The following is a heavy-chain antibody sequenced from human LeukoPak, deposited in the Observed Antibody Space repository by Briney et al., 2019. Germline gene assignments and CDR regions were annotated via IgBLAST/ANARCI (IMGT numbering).Heavy chain of an antibody. CDR3: ARHRGYCSSTSCYARNWFDP. CDR1: GGSSSGYY. V-gene: IGHV4-34*01. J-gene: IGHJ5*02. CDR2: INHSGST. Sequence: SETLSLTCAVYGGSSSGYYWSWIRQPPGKGLEWIGEINHSGSTNYNPSLKSRVTISVDTSKNQFSLKLSSVTAADTAVYYCARHRGYCSSTSCYARNWFDPWGQGTLVTVSS. D-gene: IGHD2-2*01.